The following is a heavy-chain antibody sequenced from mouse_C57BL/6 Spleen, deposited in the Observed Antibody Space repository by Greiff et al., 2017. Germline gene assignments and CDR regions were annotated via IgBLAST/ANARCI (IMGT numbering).Heavy chain of an antibody. CDR3: ARGGIWYYIDD. J-gene: IGHJ2*01. V-gene: IGHV2-2*01. D-gene: IGHD1-1*02. Sequence: QVQLQQSGPGLVQPSQSLSITCTVSGFSLTSYGVHWVRQSPGKGLEWLGVIWSGGSTDSNSAFISRLSISKDNAKSQVIFKMNSLQADDTAIYYCARGGIWYYIDDWGQGTTLTVSS. CDR2: IWSGGST. CDR1: GFSLTSYG.